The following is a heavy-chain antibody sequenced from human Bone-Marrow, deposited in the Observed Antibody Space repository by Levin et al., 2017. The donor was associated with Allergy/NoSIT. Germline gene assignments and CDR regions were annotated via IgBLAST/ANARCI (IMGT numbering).Heavy chain of an antibody. CDR3: AKAKEQVLIRGGGLDV. J-gene: IGHJ6*02. Sequence: GESLKISCAASGFTFSSYTMSWVRQAPGKGLEWVSVISNSGGVTYSADTVKGRVTISRDNSKNTLYLQMSSLRAEDTAVYYCAKAKEQVLIRGGGLDVWGQGTTVTVSS. CDR1: GFTFSSYT. V-gene: IGHV3-23*01. D-gene: IGHD6-13*01. CDR2: ISNSGGVT.